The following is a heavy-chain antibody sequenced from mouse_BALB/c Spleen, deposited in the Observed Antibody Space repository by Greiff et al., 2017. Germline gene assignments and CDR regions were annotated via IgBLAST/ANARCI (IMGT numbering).Heavy chain of an antibody. CDR1: GYSFTGYY. Sequence: EVQLQQSGPELVKPGASVKISCKASGYSFTGYYMHWVKQSHVKSLEWIGRINPYNGATSYNQNFKDKASLTVDKSSSTAYMELHSLTSEDSAVYYCARLSDYFDYWGQGTTLTVSS. CDR3: ARLSDYFDY. V-gene: IGHV1-26*01. CDR2: INPYNGAT. J-gene: IGHJ2*01.